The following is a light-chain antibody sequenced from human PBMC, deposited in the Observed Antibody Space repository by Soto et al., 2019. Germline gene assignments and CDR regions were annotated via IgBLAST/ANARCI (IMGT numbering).Light chain of an antibody. V-gene: IGLV2-11*01. CDR2: DVS. Sequence: QSALTQPRSVSGSPGQSVTISCTGTSSDVGGYNYVSWYQQHPGKAPKLMIYDVSKRPSGVPDRFSGSKSGNTASLTISGLQAEDEADYYCCSYAGSSTFVFGTWTKVTVL. CDR3: CSYAGSSTFV. CDR1: SSDVGGYNY. J-gene: IGLJ1*01.